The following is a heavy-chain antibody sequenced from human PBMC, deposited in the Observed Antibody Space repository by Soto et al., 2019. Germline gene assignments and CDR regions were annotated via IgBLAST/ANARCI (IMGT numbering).Heavy chain of an antibody. CDR1: GFAFETYA. Sequence: EVQLVESGGGLVQPGGSLRLSCAASGFAFETYAMHWVRQTAGKGLEWVSHIDSDGGATAYADSVRGRFSISRDNAKNTLYLQMNSLRADDTAVYYCIESKHIYEHWGQGTLVTVSS. D-gene: IGHD3-16*01. J-gene: IGHJ4*01. CDR3: IESKHIYEH. CDR2: IDSDGGAT. V-gene: IGHV3-74*01.